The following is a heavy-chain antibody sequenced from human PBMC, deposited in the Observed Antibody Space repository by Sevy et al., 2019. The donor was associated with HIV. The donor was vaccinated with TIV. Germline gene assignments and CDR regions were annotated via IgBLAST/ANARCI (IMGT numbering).Heavy chain of an antibody. CDR2: MTPSGGST. CDR1: GYTFTSYY. J-gene: IGHJ5*02. Sequence: ASVTVSCKASGYTFTSYYMHWVRQPPGQGLEWMGIMTPSGGSTSCAQKFQGRVTMPSNTSTRTAYMELSSLRSKDTAVYYCAGVPGSSSFSFGGWFDPWGQGTLVTVSS. D-gene: IGHD6-6*01. V-gene: IGHV1-46*01. CDR3: AGVPGSSSFSFGGWFDP.